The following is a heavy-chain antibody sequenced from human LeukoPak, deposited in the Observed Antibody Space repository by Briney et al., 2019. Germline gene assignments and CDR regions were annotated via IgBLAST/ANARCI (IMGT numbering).Heavy chain of an antibody. J-gene: IGHJ6*03. CDR1: GGSISTYY. CDR3: ARVDGTFVPSRPHSYYYMDV. D-gene: IGHD2-21*01. Sequence: SETLSLTCTVSGGSISTYYWSWIRQPVGKVLEWIGRVHITGYTNYNPSLKSRVTMSVDTSKSQFSVKVTSMTAADTAVYYCARVDGTFVPSRPHSYYYMDVWGKGATVTVSS. CDR2: VHITGYT. V-gene: IGHV4-4*07.